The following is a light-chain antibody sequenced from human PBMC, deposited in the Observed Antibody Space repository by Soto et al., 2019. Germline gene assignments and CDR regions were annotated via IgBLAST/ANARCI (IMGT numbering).Light chain of an antibody. CDR3: QKSHSTPYT. V-gene: IGKV1-39*01. CDR2: AAR. Sequence: DIQLPQSPSSLSASVGDRITISCRASQSISSNLNWYQQMPGKAPNLLIYAARDLQSGVPGRFSGSGSGTEFNLTISSLQPEDLATDYCQKSHSTPYTFGQGTKLAI. J-gene: IGKJ2*01. CDR1: QSISSN.